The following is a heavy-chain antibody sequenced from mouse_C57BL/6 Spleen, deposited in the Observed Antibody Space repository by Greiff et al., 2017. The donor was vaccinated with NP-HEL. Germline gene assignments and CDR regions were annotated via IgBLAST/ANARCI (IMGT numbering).Heavy chain of an antibody. CDR3: AREGTVVATGAMDY. J-gene: IGHJ4*01. CDR1: GFTFSDYY. D-gene: IGHD1-1*01. CDR2: INYDGSST. V-gene: IGHV5-16*01. Sequence: DVMLVESEGGLVQPGSSMKLSCTASGFTFSDYYMAWVRQVPEKGLEWVANINYDGSSTYYLDSLKSRFIISRDNAKNILYLQMSSLKSEDTATYYCAREGTVVATGAMDYWGQGTSVTVSS.